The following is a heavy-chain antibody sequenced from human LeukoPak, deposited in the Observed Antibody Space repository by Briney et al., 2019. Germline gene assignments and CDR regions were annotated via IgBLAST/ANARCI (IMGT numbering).Heavy chain of an antibody. CDR1: RGSINKYY. CDR3: ARDLPRAAAGPRLHDAFDI. Sequence: SETLSLTCTLARGSINKYYWTWIRQPPGKGLEWIGYIYYNGSTIFNPSLKSRVTMSVDTSKNQFSLKLSSVTAADTAVYYCARDLPRAAAGPRLHDAFDIWGQGTMVTVSS. CDR2: IYYNGST. D-gene: IGHD6-13*01. V-gene: IGHV4-59*01. J-gene: IGHJ3*02.